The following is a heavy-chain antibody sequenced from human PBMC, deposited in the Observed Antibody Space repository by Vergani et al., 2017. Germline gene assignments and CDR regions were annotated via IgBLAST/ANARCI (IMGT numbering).Heavy chain of an antibody. D-gene: IGHD3-22*01. CDR3: ARGRGWGDSSGYYSKRRYYYYYYMDV. J-gene: IGHJ6*03. Sequence: QVQLQESGPGLVKPSETLSLTCTVSGGSISSYYWSWIRQPPGKGLEWIGYIYYSGSTNYNPSLKSRVTISVDTSKNQFSLKLSSVTAADTAVYYCARGRGWGDSSGYYSKRRYYYYYYMDVWGKGTTVTVSS. CDR1: GGSISSYY. V-gene: IGHV4-59*12. CDR2: IYYSGST.